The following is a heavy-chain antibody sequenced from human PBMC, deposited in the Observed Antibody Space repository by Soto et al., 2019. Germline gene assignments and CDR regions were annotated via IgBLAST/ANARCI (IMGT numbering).Heavy chain of an antibody. CDR3: ARASTYDILTGHRKNLYYFDY. J-gene: IGHJ4*02. CDR2: IYYSGST. D-gene: IGHD3-9*01. V-gene: IGHV4-31*03. CDR1: GGSISSGCYY. Sequence: SETLSLTCPVSGGSISSGCYYWSWIRQHPGKGLEWIGYIYYSGSTYYNPSLKSRVTISVDTSKNQFSLKLSSVTAADTAVYYCARASTYDILTGHRKNLYYFDYWGQGTLVTV.